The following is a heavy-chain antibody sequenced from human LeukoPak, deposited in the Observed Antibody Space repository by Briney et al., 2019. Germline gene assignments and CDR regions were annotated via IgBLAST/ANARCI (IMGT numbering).Heavy chain of an antibody. J-gene: IGHJ4*02. CDR1: GCTFRSYG. D-gene: IGHD3-16*01. Sequence: QPGGSPRLSCAASGCTFRSYGMHWVRQAPGKGLEGVAFIRYKGSNKYCADGVKGRFTSSRDNSKNTLYLQMNSLRAEDTAVYYCAKGPETGGLDYWGQGTLVTVSS. CDR3: AKGPETGGLDY. CDR2: IRYKGSNK. V-gene: IGHV3-30*02.